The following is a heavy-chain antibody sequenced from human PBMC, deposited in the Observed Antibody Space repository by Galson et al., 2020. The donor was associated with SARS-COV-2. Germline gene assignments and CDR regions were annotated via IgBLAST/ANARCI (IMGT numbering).Heavy chain of an antibody. Sequence: SQTLSLTCAVYGGSFSGYYWSWIRQPPGKGLEWIGEINHSGSTNYNPSLKSRVTISVDTSKNQFSLKLSSVTAADTAVYYCARGPQRYGGNWGLDYWGQGTLVTVSS. CDR2: INHSGST. V-gene: IGHV4-34*01. D-gene: IGHD7-27*01. CDR1: GGSFSGYY. CDR3: ARGPQRYGGNWGLDY. J-gene: IGHJ4*02.